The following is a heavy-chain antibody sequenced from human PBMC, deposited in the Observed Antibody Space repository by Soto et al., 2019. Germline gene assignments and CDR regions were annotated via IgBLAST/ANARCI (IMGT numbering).Heavy chain of an antibody. CDR3: ARDHNFGFILYAMDV. V-gene: IGHV1-46*01. Sequence: ASVKVSCKASGYTFTSYSMHWVRQAPGQGLEWMGIINPSSGRTSYAQNFQGRVTMTSDTSTSIVYMEMSSLKSEDTAVYYCARDHNFGFILYAMDVWGQGTTVTVS. D-gene: IGHD2-15*01. CDR1: GYTFTSYS. CDR2: INPSSGRT. J-gene: IGHJ6*02.